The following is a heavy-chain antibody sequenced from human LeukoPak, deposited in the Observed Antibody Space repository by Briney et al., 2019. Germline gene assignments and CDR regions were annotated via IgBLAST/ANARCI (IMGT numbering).Heavy chain of an antibody. Sequence: GGSLRLSCAASGFTFSSYAMSWVRQAPGKGLEWVSAISGSGGSTYYADSVKGRFTISRDNSKSTLYLQMNSLRAEDTAVYYCAKDVRNSGSPFDYWGQGTLVTVSS. CDR2: ISGSGGST. D-gene: IGHD1-26*01. CDR1: GFTFSSYA. CDR3: AKDVRNSGSPFDY. J-gene: IGHJ4*02. V-gene: IGHV3-23*01.